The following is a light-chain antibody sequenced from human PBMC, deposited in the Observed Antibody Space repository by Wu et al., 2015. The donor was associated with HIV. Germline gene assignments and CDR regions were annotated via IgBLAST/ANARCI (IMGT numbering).Light chain of an antibody. CDR1: QSISSY. CDR3: QQSYSTPLSS. Sequence: DIQMTQSPSSLSASVGDRVTITCRASQSISSYLNWYQQKPGKAPKLLIYAASSLQSGVPSRFSGSGSGTDFTLTISSLQPEDFATYYCQQSYSTPLSSFGQGTKAGDQT. V-gene: IGKV1-39*01. CDR2: AAS. J-gene: IGKJ2*04.